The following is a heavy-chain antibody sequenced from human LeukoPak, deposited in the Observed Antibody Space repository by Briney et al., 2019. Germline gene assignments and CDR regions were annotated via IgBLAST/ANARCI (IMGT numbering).Heavy chain of an antibody. CDR2: INAGNGNT. CDR3: ARDGLDGDYEY. D-gene: IGHD4-17*01. V-gene: IGHV1-3*01. J-gene: IGHJ4*02. CDR1: GYTFTSYA. Sequence: ASVKVSCKASGYTFTSYAMHWVRQAPGQRLEWMGWINAGNGNTKYSQKFQGRVTITRDTSASTGYMELSSLRSEDTAVYYCARDGLDGDYEYWGQGTLVTVSS.